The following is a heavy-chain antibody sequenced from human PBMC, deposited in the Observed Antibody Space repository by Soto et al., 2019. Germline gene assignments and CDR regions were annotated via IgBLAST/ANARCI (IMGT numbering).Heavy chain of an antibody. Sequence: SETLSLTCTVSGGSVTNSSYYWGWIRQSPGKGLEWIGNVYYRGSTYSNPSLKSRVTISVDTSKNQFSLKLNSVTAADTAVYFSARAGTRYYYYYRMDVWGQGSTVTVSS. D-gene: IGHD1-1*01. CDR2: VYYRGST. V-gene: IGHV4-39*07. CDR1: GGSVTNSSYY. CDR3: ARAGTRYYYYYRMDV. J-gene: IGHJ6*02.